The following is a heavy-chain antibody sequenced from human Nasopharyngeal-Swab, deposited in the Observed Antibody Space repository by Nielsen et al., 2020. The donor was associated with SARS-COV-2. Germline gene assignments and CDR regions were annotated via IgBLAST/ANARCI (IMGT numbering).Heavy chain of an antibody. V-gene: IGHV3-33*01. D-gene: IGHD5-18*01. CDR2: IWYDGSNK. CDR3: AREDAAMVVDY. Sequence: GESLKISCAASGFTFSSYGMHWVRQAPGKGLEWVAVIWYDGSNKYYADSVKGRFTISRDNSKNTLYLQMNSLRAEDTAVYYCAREDAAMVVDYWVQGTLVTVSS. J-gene: IGHJ4*02. CDR1: GFTFSSYG.